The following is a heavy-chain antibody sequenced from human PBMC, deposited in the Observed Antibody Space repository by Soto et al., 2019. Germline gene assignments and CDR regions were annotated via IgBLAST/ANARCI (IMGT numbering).Heavy chain of an antibody. D-gene: IGHD2-15*01. J-gene: IGHJ1*01. Sequence: QVQLVQSGAEVKKPGSSVKVSCKVSGGTFSSFDISWLRQAPGQRLEWMGGIIPAFGPANYAPKFQRTVSITADDSATTVYMELSSLRSDDTGVYYCARSGPYCNGGSCYFQYWGQGTLVTVSS. CDR2: IIPAFGPA. CDR1: GGTFSSFD. CDR3: ARSGPYCNGGSCYFQY. V-gene: IGHV1-69*01.